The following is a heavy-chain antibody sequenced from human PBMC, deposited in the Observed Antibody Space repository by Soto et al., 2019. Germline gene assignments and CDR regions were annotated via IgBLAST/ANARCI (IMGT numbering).Heavy chain of an antibody. J-gene: IGHJ6*02. CDR3: AKEGYDILTGYPYYYGMDV. CDR2: ISGSGGST. V-gene: IGHV3-23*01. CDR1: GFTFSSYA. Sequence: EVQLLESGGGLVQPGGSLRLSCAASGFTFSSYAMSWVRQAPGKGLEWVSAISGSGGSTYYADSVKGRFTIPRDNSKNTLYLQMNSLRAEDTAVYYCAKEGYDILTGYPYYYGMDVWGQGTTVTVSS. D-gene: IGHD3-9*01.